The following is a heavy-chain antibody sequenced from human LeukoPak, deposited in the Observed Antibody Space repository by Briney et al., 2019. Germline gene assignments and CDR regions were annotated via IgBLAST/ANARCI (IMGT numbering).Heavy chain of an antibody. CDR3: ARRDAYGSGSYFYYYYYMDV. J-gene: IGHJ6*03. V-gene: IGHV4-34*01. Sequence: SETLSLTCAVYGGSFSGYYWSWIRQPPGKGLEWIGEINHSGSTNYNPSLKSRVTISVDTSKNQFSLKLSSVTAADTAVYYCARRDAYGSGSYFYYYYYMDVWGKGTTVTISS. D-gene: IGHD3-10*01. CDR1: GGSFSGYY. CDR2: INHSGST.